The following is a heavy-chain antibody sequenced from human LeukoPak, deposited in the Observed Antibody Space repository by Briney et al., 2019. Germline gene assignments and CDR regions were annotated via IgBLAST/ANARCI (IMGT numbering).Heavy chain of an antibody. Sequence: GGSLRLSCAASGFTFSSYSMNWVRQAPGKGLEWVSSISSSSSYIYYADSVKGRFTISRDNAKNSLYLQMNSLRAEDTALYYCARRYGSGSYSKYYFDYWGQGTLVTVSS. CDR1: GFTFSSYS. CDR3: ARRYGSGSYSKYYFDY. D-gene: IGHD3-10*01. V-gene: IGHV3-21*04. J-gene: IGHJ4*02. CDR2: ISSSSSYI.